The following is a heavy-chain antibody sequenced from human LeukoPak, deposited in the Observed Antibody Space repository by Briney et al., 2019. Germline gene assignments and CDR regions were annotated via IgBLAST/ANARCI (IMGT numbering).Heavy chain of an antibody. V-gene: IGHV3-7*01. CDR3: ARDRGSSGWYEFDY. J-gene: IGHJ4*02. Sequence: GGSLRLSCAASGFTSSTYWMSWARQAPGKGLEWVANIKQDGSEKYYVDSVKGRFTISRDNAKNSLYLQMNSLRAEDTAVYYCARDRGSSGWYEFDYWGQGTLVTVSS. CDR1: GFTSSTYW. D-gene: IGHD6-19*01. CDR2: IKQDGSEK.